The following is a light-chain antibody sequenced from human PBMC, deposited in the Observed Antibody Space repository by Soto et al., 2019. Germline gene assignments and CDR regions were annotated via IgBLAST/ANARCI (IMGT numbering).Light chain of an antibody. J-gene: IGKJ1*01. CDR2: GAS. CDR3: QQYDTSPRT. Sequence: EVMLTQSPGTLSLSPGVRATLSCRASQSVSSNYLAWYQQKSGQAPRLLIYGASNRATGIPDRFSGSGSGTDFTLTIRRLEPEDFAVSYCQQYDTSPRTFGQGTKVEFK. V-gene: IGKV3-20*01. CDR1: QSVSSNY.